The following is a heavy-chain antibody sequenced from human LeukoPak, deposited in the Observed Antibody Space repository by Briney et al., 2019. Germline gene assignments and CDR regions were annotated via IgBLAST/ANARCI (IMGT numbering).Heavy chain of an antibody. CDR2: IYSGGTT. D-gene: IGHD6-6*01. CDR1: GASISSGGYN. Sequence: SQTLSLTCTVSGASISSGGYNWNWLRQPAGKGLEWIGRIYSGGTTDYNPSLKSRVTISVDTSKNQFSLKLSSVTAADTAVYYCARGVARSSKFHFSYYFDYWGQGTLVTVSS. V-gene: IGHV4-61*02. CDR3: ARGVARSSKFHFSYYFDY. J-gene: IGHJ4*02.